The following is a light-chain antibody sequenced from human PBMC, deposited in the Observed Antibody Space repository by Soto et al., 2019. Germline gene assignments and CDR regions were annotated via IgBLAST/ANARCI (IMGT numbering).Light chain of an antibody. CDR3: QQYESYSRT. V-gene: IGKV1-5*01. J-gene: IGKJ1*01. CDR2: DAS. CDR1: QSIDNW. Sequence: DIQTTQPPSTLSASVGDRLTITGRASQSIDNWLAWYQQRPGKDPKLLISDASVLESGVPSRFSGSGSGTEFTLTISSLQPDDFATYYCQQYESYSRTFGQGTKVDIK.